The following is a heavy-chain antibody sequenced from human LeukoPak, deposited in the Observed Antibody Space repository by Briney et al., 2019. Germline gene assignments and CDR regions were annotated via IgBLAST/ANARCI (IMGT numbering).Heavy chain of an antibody. CDR2: ISSSSSYI. V-gene: IGHV3-21*01. Sequence: PGGSLRLSCAASGFIFSTYEMNWVRQAPGKGLEWVSSISSSSSYIYYADSVKGRFTISRDNAKNSLYLQMNSLRAEDTAVYYCARDFGGYSYGPIDYWGQGTLVTVSS. CDR3: ARDFGGYSYGPIDY. D-gene: IGHD5-18*01. CDR1: GFIFSTYE. J-gene: IGHJ4*02.